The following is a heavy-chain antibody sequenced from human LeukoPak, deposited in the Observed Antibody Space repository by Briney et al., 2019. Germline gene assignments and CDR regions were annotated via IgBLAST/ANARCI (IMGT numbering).Heavy chain of an antibody. D-gene: IGHD1-7*01. J-gene: IGHJ5*02. CDR2: IIPIFGTA. V-gene: IGHV1-69*13. CDR3: AREVGGITGTTSKTNWFDP. CDR1: GGTFSSYA. Sequence: SVKVSCKASGGTFSSYAISWVRQAPGQGLEWMGVIIPIFGTANYAQKFQGRVTITADESTSTAYMELSSLRSEDTAVYYCAREVGGITGTTSKTNWFDPWGQGTLVTVSS.